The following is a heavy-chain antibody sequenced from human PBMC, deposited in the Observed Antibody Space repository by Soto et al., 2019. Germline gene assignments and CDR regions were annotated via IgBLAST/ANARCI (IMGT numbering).Heavy chain of an antibody. CDR1: GYTFIGYY. J-gene: IGHJ6*03. V-gene: IGHV1-2*02. CDR3: VXXXPXXXLRPXYNYYMDV. D-gene: IGHD6-6*01. CDR2: INPNAGGT. Sequence: XVSCKASGYTFIGYYIHWVRQAPGQGPEWVGWINPNAGGTNPAQKFQGRLTLTRDTSTSTAYMELTALTSDDKAVYYCVXXXPXXXLRPXYNYYMDVXXKGTPVTVSS.